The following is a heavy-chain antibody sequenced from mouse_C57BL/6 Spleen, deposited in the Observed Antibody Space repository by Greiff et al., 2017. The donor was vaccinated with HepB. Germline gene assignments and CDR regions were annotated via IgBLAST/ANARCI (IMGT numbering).Heavy chain of an antibody. J-gene: IGHJ4*01. V-gene: IGHV5-4*01. D-gene: IGHD1-1*02. CDR3: ARDRVVDYYAMDY. CDR2: ISDGGSYT. Sequence: EVQLVESGGGLVKPGGSLKLSCAASGFTFSSYAMSWVRQTPEKRLEWVATISDGGSYTYYPDNVKGRFTISRDNAKNNLYLQMSHLKSEDTAMYYCARDRVVDYYAMDYWGQGTSVTVSS. CDR1: GFTFSSYA.